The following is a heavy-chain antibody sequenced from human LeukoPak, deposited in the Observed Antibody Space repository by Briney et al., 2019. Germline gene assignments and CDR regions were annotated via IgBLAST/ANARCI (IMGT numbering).Heavy chain of an antibody. Sequence: SVKVSCKASGGTFSSYAISWVRQAPGQGLEWMGGIIPIFGTANYAQKFQGRVTITADESTSTACMELSSLRSEDTAVYYCARVGCSGGSCYFRYYFDYWGQGTLVTVSS. V-gene: IGHV1-69*13. CDR3: ARVGCSGGSCYFRYYFDY. J-gene: IGHJ4*02. CDR1: GGTFSSYA. CDR2: IIPIFGTA. D-gene: IGHD2-15*01.